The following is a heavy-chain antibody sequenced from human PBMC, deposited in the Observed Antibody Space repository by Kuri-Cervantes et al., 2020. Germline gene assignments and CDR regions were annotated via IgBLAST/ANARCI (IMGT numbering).Heavy chain of an antibody. J-gene: IGHJ3*02. Sequence: GESLKISCAASGFTFSDYSMNWVRQAPGKGLECLSSISSSSSYIYYADSVKGRFTISRDNAKNSLYLQMNSLRAEDTAVYYCARDNVPWAMDSLWIWGQGTMVTVSS. D-gene: IGHD2-2*01. CDR2: ISSSSSYI. V-gene: IGHV3-21*01. CDR3: ARDNVPWAMDSLWI. CDR1: GFTFSDYS.